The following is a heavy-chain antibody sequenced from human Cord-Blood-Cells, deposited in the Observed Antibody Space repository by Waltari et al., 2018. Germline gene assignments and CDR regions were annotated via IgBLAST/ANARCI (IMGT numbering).Heavy chain of an antibody. CDR1: GYTFTCYG. CDR2: SGTYKSNT. D-gene: IGHD3-3*01. CDR3: AIGFLEWLLSGYYCYMDV. V-gene: IGHV1-18*04. J-gene: IGHJ6*03. Sequence: QVQLVQSGAEVKKTGDLAKVSCKASGYTFTCYGINWVRQDPGQGLEWKGWSGTYKSNTNYAQKRQGRVTMTTDTATSTDYMELRSLRSDDTAVDYCAIGFLEWLLSGYYCYMDVWGKGTTVTVSS.